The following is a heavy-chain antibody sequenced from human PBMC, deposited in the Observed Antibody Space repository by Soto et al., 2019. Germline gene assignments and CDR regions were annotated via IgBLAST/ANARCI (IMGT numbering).Heavy chain of an antibody. CDR2: INTKNGNT. J-gene: IGHJ4*02. V-gene: IGHV1-18*01. CDR1: GYTFTSYG. D-gene: IGHD6-19*01. Sequence: ASLKVSCKASGYTFTSYGIIWVRQAPGQGLEWMGWINTKNGNTHYAQKLQGRVTMTTDTSTTTAYMELRSLRTDDTAVYFCARDQAPYSNGWYYWGQGTLVTSPQ. CDR3: ARDQAPYSNGWYY.